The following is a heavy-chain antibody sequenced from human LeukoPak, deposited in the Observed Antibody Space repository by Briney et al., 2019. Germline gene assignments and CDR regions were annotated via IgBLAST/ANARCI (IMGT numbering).Heavy chain of an antibody. D-gene: IGHD1-26*01. CDR3: ARDQWELLTGDYYYGVDV. CDR2: ISYDGSNK. V-gene: IGHV3-30-3*01. J-gene: IGHJ6*02. CDR1: GFTFSNYA. Sequence: GGSLRLSCAASGFTFSNYAMHWVRQAPGKGLEWVAVISYDGSNKYYADSVKGRFTISRDNSKNTLYLQMNSLRAEDTAVYFCARDQWELLTGDYYYGVDVWGQGTTVTVSS.